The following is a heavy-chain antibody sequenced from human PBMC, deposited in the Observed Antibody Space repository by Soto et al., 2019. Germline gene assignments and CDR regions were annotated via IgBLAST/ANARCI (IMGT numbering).Heavy chain of an antibody. CDR3: GRDPVGTKGSDAFDI. CDR2: IKQDGSDK. V-gene: IGHV3-7*01. CDR1: GFTFSSYW. J-gene: IGHJ3*02. Sequence: GGSLRLSCAASGFTFSSYWMIWVRQAPGKGLEWVANIKQDGSDKYYVDSVKGRFTISRDNAKNTLYLQMNSLRAEDTAVYYCGRDPVGTKGSDAFDIWGQGTMVTVSS. D-gene: IGHD2-8*01.